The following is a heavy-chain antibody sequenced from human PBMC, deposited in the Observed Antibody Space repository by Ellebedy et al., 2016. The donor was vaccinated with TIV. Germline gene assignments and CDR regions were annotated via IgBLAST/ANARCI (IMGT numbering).Heavy chain of an antibody. CDR2: IDSDGHTT. J-gene: IGHJ4*02. Sequence: GESLKTSCTASGFTFSYYWMHSVRQAPGKGLEWVSRIDSDGHTTRYADLVEGRFTISRDNAKNTLYLQMNSLRAEDTALYYCARDGDHHVDLDNWGQGTLVTVSS. D-gene: IGHD5-12*01. V-gene: IGHV3-74*01. CDR3: ARDGDHHVDLDN. CDR1: GFTFSYYW.